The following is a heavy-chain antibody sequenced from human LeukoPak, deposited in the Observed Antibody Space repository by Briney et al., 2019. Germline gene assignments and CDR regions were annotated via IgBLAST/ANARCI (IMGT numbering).Heavy chain of an antibody. D-gene: IGHD3-10*01. CDR1: GYTFTSYY. CDR2: INPSGGST. J-gene: IGHJ4*02. CDR3: ARGAGRSRVYTYFDY. V-gene: IGHV1-46*01. Sequence: ASVKVSCKASGYTFTSYYMHWVRQAPGQGLEWMGVINPSGGSTTYAQKFQGRVTMTRDTSTSTVYMELSSLRSDDTAVYYCARGAGRSRVYTYFDYWGQGTLVTVSS.